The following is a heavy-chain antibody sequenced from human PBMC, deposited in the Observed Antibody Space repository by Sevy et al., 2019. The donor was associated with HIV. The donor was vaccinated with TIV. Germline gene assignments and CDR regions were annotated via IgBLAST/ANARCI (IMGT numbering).Heavy chain of an antibody. J-gene: IGHJ4*02. CDR3: ARDLGYSSGWSPPYYFDY. CDR1: GFTFSDYY. CDR2: ISSSGSTI. V-gene: IGHV3-11*01. Sequence: GGSLRLSCAASGFTFSDYYMSWIRQAPGKGLEWVSYISSSGSTIYYANSVKGRFTISRDNAKDSLYLQMNSLRAEVTAVYYCARDLGYSSGWSPPYYFDYWGQGTLVTVSS. D-gene: IGHD6-19*01.